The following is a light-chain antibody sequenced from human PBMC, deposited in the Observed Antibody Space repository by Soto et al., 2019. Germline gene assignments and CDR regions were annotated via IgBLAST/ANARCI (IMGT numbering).Light chain of an antibody. CDR3: QQYNVWPLT. Sequence: EIVMTQSPATLSVSPGERATLSCRASQSVSSNLAWYQQKPGQTPKLLIYVASTRATGIPATFSGSGSGTDFTLTIISLQSEDFAVYYCQQYNVWPLTFGGGTKVQFK. V-gene: IGKV3-15*01. CDR2: VAS. J-gene: IGKJ4*01. CDR1: QSVSSN.